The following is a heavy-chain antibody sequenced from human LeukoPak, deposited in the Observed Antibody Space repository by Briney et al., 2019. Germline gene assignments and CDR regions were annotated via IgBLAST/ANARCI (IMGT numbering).Heavy chain of an antibody. V-gene: IGHV4-4*02. D-gene: IGHD5-18*01. CDR1: GGSISSSNW. CDR3: ARGWVDTAMVFDY. J-gene: IGHJ4*02. CDR2: IYHSGST. Sequence: SGTLSLTCAVSGGSISSSNWWSWVRQPPGKGLEWIGEIYHSGSTNYNPSLKSRVTISVDTSKNQFSLKLSSVTAADTAVYYCARGWVDTAMVFDYWGQGTLVTVSS.